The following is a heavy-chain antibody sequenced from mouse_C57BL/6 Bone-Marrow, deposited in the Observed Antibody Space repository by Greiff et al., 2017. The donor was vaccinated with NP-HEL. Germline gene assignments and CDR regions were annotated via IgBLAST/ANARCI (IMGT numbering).Heavy chain of an antibody. Sequence: QVHVKQSGAELAQPGASVKLSCKASGYTFTSYWMHWVKQRPGQGLEWIGYINPSSGYPKSTQKFKSTATLTAAKSSRTAYMQLSSLTYEDSAVYYCARSSEYYGSSYRWYFDVWGTGTTVTVSS. CDR2: INPSSGYP. J-gene: IGHJ1*03. CDR3: ARSSEYYGSSYRWYFDV. D-gene: IGHD1-1*01. V-gene: IGHV1-7*01. CDR1: GYTFTSYW.